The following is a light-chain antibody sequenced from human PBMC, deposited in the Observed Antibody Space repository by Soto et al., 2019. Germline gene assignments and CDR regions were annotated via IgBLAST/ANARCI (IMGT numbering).Light chain of an antibody. CDR1: SSDVGGYNF. V-gene: IGLV2-14*03. J-gene: IGLJ1*01. CDR3: DSFTGTRIYV. Sequence: QSVLTQPASVSGFPGQSITISCTGTSSDVGGYNFVSWYQQHPGKAPKVLIYDVSNRPSGVSNRFSGSKSGYTASLTISGLQAEDEADYYCDSFTGTRIYVFGNGTKVTVL. CDR2: DVS.